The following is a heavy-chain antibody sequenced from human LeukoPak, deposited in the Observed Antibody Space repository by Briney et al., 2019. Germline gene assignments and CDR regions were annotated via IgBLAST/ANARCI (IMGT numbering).Heavy chain of an antibody. V-gene: IGHV3-30*02. J-gene: IGHJ4*02. D-gene: IGHD6-6*01. CDR1: GFTFSSYG. CDR3: AKDREYSSSPTLDY. Sequence: PGGSLRLSCAASGFTFSSYGMHWVRQAPGKGLEWVAVIRYDGSNKYYADSVKGRFTISRDNSKNTLYLQMNSLRAEDTAVYYCAKDREYSSSPTLDYWGQGTLVTVSS. CDR2: IRYDGSNK.